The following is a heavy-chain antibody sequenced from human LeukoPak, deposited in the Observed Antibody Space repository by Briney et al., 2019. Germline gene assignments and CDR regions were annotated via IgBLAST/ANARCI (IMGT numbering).Heavy chain of an antibody. D-gene: IGHD2-21*01. CDR3: AREVILSVAYCRYDCNSGQFFDH. J-gene: IGHJ4*02. CDR1: GDMSNAYG. CDR2: ISSYNGNT. Sequence: ASLKVSCKQSGDMSNAYGICWVQTTPEEGLEWIGWISSYNGNTNYPQKFQGRVTVTKDTFTTTASMELTSLPSDDTVMYYCAREVILSVAYCRYDCNSGQFFDHWGQGTIVTVSS. V-gene: IGHV1-18*01.